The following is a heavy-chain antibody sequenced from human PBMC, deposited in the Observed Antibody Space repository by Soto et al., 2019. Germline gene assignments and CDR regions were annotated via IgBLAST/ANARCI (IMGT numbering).Heavy chain of an antibody. J-gene: IGHJ6*02. Sequence: EVQLVESGGVVVQPGGSLRLSCAASGFTFDDYTMHWVRQAPGKGLEWVSLFSWDGSSTYYGDSVKGRFTISRDNSKNSLYLQMNSLRPEDTGVYYCAKAVGGYYYGMDVWGQGTTVTVSS. D-gene: IGHD3-16*01. CDR1: GFTFDDYT. CDR2: FSWDGSST. V-gene: IGHV3-43*01. CDR3: AKAVGGYYYGMDV.